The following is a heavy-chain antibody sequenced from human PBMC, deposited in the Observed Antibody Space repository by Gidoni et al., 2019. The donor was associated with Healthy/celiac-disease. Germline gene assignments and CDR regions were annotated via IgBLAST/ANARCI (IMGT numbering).Heavy chain of an antibody. CDR1: GFTFSIYA. V-gene: IGHV3-23*01. D-gene: IGHD3-22*01. CDR2: ISGSGVST. CDR3: AKPKNDTYYYDSSGYYGPRYWYFDL. J-gene: IGHJ2*01. Sequence: EVQLLESGGGLVQPGGSLRLSCAASGFTFSIYAMSWVRQAPGKGLGWVSAISGSGVSTYYADSVKGRFTISRDNSKNTLYLQMNSLRAEDTAVYYCAKPKNDTYYYDSSGYYGPRYWYFDLWGRGTLVTVSS.